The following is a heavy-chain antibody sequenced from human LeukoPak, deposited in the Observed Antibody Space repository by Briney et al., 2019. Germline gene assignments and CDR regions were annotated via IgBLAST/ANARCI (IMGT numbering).Heavy chain of an antibody. Sequence: PSQTLSLTCTVSGGSISSGDYYWSWIRQPPGKGLEWIGYIYYSGSTYYNPSLKSRVTISVDTSKNQFSLKLSSVTAADTAVYYCARVRPYYDFWSGYSYNWFDPWGQGTLVTVSS. CDR2: IYYSGST. D-gene: IGHD3-3*01. J-gene: IGHJ5*02. CDR3: ARVRPYYDFWSGYSYNWFDP. V-gene: IGHV4-30-4*01. CDR1: GGSISSGDYY.